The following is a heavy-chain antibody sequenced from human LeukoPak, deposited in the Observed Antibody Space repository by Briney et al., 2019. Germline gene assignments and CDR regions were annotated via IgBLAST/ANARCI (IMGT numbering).Heavy chain of an antibody. CDR3: AKDLRGYDMDFDY. V-gene: IGHV3-23*01. J-gene: IGHJ4*02. Sequence: GGSLRLSCAASGFTFSTYAMSWVRQAPGKGLEWVSGISTSGGSTYYADSLKGRFTISRDNFKNTLFLQLNSLRAEDTAVYYCAKDLRGYDMDFDYWGQGTLVTVSS. CDR1: GFTFSTYA. CDR2: ISTSGGST. D-gene: IGHD5-12*01.